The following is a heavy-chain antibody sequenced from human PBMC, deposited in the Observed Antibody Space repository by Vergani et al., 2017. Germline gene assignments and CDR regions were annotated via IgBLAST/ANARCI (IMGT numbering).Heavy chain of an antibody. D-gene: IGHD6-19*01. J-gene: IGHJ3*02. Sequence: EVQLLESAGGLVQPGGSLRLSCAASGFTFSSYAMSWVRQAPGKGLEWVSAISGSGGSTFYADSVKGRFTISRDNSKNTLYLQMNSLRAEDTAVYYCAKDSAVAGLGTDAFDIWGQGTTVTVSS. CDR1: GFTFSSYA. CDR2: ISGSGGST. V-gene: IGHV3-23*01. CDR3: AKDSAVAGLGTDAFDI.